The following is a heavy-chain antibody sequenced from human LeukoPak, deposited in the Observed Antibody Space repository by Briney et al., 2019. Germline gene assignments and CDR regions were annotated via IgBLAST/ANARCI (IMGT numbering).Heavy chain of an antibody. D-gene: IGHD2-21*02. J-gene: IGHJ4*02. CDR3: ARVGGLYCGGDCYRLDY. V-gene: IGHV1-46*01. Sequence: ASVKVSCKASGYTFTSYYMHWVRQAPGQGLEWMGIINPSGGSTSYAQKFQGRVTMTRDTSTSTVYMELSSLRSEDTAVYYCARVGGLYCGGDCYRLDYWGQGTLVTVSS. CDR1: GYTFTSYY. CDR2: INPSGGST.